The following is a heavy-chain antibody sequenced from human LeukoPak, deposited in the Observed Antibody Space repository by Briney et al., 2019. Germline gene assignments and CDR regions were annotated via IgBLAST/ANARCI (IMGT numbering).Heavy chain of an antibody. V-gene: IGHV3-23*01. CDR1: GFTFSDFA. J-gene: IGHJ4*02. D-gene: IGHD1-26*01. CDR3: ARKDLPTIVGAADY. CDR2: ITGSGLTT. Sequence: PGGSLRLSCTTTGFTFSDFAMTWVRQAPGKGLEWVSIITGSGLTTYYAESVKGRFTISRDNSKNTLYLQMNSLRAEDTAVYYCARKDLPTIVGAADYWGQGTLVTVSS.